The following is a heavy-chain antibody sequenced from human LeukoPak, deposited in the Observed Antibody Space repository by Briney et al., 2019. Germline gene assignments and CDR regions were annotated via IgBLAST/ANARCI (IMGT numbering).Heavy chain of an antibody. CDR2: IYYSGST. J-gene: IGHJ3*02. D-gene: IGHD3-3*01. V-gene: IGHV4-39*07. CDR1: GGSISSSSYY. CDR3: ARERSGLEIFARSFDI. Sequence: MSSETLSLTCTVSGGSISSSSYYWGWIRQPPGKGLEWIGSIYYSGSTYYNPSLKSRVTMSVDTSKNQFSLKLSSVTAADTAVYYCARERSGLEIFARSFDIWGQGTMVTVSS.